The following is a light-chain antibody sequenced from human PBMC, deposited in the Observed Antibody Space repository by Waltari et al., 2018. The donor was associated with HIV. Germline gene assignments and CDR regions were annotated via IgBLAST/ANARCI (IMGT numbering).Light chain of an antibody. CDR1: VLAKKY. CDR2: KDS. CDR3: YSAADNDLRV. Sequence: SYELTQPSSVSVSPGQTARITCSGDVLAKKYARWFQQKPGQAPVLVFYKDSERPSGIPERFSGSSSGTTVTLTISGAQVEDEAHYYCYSAADNDLRVFGGGTKLTAL. V-gene: IGLV3-27*01. J-gene: IGLJ3*02.